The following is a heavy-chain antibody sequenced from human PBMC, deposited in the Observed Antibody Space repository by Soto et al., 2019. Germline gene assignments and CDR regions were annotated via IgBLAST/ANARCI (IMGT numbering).Heavy chain of an antibody. CDR1: GGTFSSYT. CDR3: ARDLRGAGTFDY. Sequence: QVQLVQSGAEVKKPGSSVKVSCKASGGTFSSYTISWVRQAPGQGLEWMGRIIPILGIANYAQKFQGRVTITADKPTRTAYMELSSLRFEDTAVYYCARDLRGAGTFDYWGQGPLVTVSS. V-gene: IGHV1-69*08. D-gene: IGHD1-1*01. J-gene: IGHJ4*02. CDR2: IIPILGIA.